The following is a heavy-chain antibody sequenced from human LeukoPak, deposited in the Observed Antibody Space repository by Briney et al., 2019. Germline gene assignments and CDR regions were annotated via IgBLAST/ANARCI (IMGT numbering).Heavy chain of an antibody. J-gene: IGHJ4*02. V-gene: IGHV3-15*01. Sequence: RGSLRLSCAASGFTFSNAWMSWVRQAPGKGLEWVGRIKSKTDGGTTDYAAPVKGRFTISRDDSKNTLYLQMNSLKTEDTAVYYCTTHGTLRYFDWLLYRFDYWGQGTLVTVSS. D-gene: IGHD3-9*01. CDR1: GFTFSNAW. CDR2: IKSKTDGGTT. CDR3: TTHGTLRYFDWLLYRFDY.